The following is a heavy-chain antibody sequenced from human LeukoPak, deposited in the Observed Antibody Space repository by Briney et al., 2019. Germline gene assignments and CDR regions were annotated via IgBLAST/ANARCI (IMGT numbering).Heavy chain of an antibody. Sequence: SETLSLTCTVSGGSISSGDYYWSWIRQPPGKGLEWIGYIYYSGSTYYNPSLKSRVTISVDTSKNQFSLKLSSVTAADTAVYYCARHYPFSIAALYRGQGTLVTVSS. CDR3: ARHYPFSIAALY. D-gene: IGHD6-6*01. CDR2: IYYSGST. J-gene: IGHJ4*02. CDR1: GGSISSGDYY. V-gene: IGHV4-30-4*01.